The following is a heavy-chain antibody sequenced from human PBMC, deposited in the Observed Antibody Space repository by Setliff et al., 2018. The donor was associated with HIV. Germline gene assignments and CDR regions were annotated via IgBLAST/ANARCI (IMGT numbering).Heavy chain of an antibody. CDR3: ARDMMYHYDRSGSFGWFGP. Sequence: SETLSLTCTVSGDSIRSSVYYWGWIRQPPGKGLEWIGSVHNSGSTYHNPSVKSRVVISVDPSKNQFSLKLTSLTAADTAVYYCARDMMYHYDRSGSFGWFGPWGQGTLVTVSS. V-gene: IGHV4-39*07. D-gene: IGHD3-22*01. J-gene: IGHJ5*02. CDR2: VHNSGST. CDR1: GDSIRSSVYY.